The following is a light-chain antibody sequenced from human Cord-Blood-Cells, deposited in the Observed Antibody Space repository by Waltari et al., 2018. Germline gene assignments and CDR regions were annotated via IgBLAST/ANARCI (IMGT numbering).Light chain of an antibody. CDR2: GAS. CDR3: QQYGSSPQT. J-gene: IGKJ1*01. CDR1: QSGSSSY. V-gene: IGKV3-20*01. Sequence: EIVLTQSPGTLSLSPGERATLSCRASQSGSSSYLAWYQQKPGQAPRLLIYGASSRATGIPDRFSGSGSGTDFTHTISRLEPEDFAVYYCQQYGSSPQTFGQGTKVEIK.